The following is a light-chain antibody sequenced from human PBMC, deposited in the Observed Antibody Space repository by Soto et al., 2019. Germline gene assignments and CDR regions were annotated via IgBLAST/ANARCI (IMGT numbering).Light chain of an antibody. J-gene: IGLJ3*02. CDR3: CSYAGGSTGV. V-gene: IGLV2-23*01. CDR2: EGS. Sequence: QSALTQPASVSGSPGQSITISCTGTSSDVGSYNLVSWYQQHPGKAPKLMICEGSKRPSGVSNRFSGSKSGNTASLTISGLQAEDEADYYCCSYAGGSTGVFGGGTKLTVL. CDR1: SSDVGSYNL.